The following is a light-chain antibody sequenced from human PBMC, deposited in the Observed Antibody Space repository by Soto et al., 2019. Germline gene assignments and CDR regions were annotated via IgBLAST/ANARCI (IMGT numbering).Light chain of an antibody. CDR3: QQSYSTPIT. CDR2: AAS. CDR1: QSISSY. J-gene: IGKJ5*01. V-gene: IGKV1-39*01. Sequence: GDIVTITFRASQSISSYLNWYQQKPGKAPKLLIYAASSLQSGVPSRFSGSGSGTDFTLTISSLQPEDFATYYCQQSYSTPITFGQGTRLEI.